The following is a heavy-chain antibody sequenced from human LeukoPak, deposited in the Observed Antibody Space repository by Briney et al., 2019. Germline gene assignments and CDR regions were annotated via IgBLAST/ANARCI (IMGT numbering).Heavy chain of an antibody. CDR1: GFTFSSSA. Sequence: TGGSLRLSCAASGFTFSSSAMSWVRQAPGKGLEWVSAISNNGGYTYYADSVQGRFTISRDNSKNTLYLQMNSLRAEDTAVYYCAKNNYYDSSGYYNLFDYWGQGTLVTVSS. CDR3: AKNNYYDSSGYYNLFDY. CDR2: ISNNGGYT. J-gene: IGHJ4*02. D-gene: IGHD3-22*01. V-gene: IGHV3-23*01.